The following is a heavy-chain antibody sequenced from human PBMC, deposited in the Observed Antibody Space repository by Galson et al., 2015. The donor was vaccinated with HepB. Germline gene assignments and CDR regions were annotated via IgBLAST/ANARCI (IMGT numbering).Heavy chain of an antibody. CDR3: ARVVPAADNWFDP. J-gene: IGHJ5*02. CDR2: INAGNGNT. V-gene: IGHV1-3*01. Sequence: SVKVSCKASGYTFTSYAMHWVRQAPGQRLEWMGWINAGNGNTKYSQKFQGRVTITRDTSASTAYMELSSLRSEDTAVYYCARVVPAADNWFDPWGQGTLVTVSS. CDR1: GYTFTSYA. D-gene: IGHD2-2*01.